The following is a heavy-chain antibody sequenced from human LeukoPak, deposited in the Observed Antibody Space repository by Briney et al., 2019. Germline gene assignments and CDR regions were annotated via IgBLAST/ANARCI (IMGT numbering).Heavy chain of an antibody. CDR3: ARDSYGFYYYSYGMDV. V-gene: IGHV3-30-3*01. Sequence: GGSLRLSCAASGFTFSSYAMHWVRQAPGKGLEWVAVISYDGSNKYYADSVKGRFTISRDNSKNALYLQMNSLRAEDTAVYYCARDSYGFYYYSYGMDVWGQGTTVTVSS. CDR2: ISYDGSNK. D-gene: IGHD4-17*01. J-gene: IGHJ6*02. CDR1: GFTFSSYA.